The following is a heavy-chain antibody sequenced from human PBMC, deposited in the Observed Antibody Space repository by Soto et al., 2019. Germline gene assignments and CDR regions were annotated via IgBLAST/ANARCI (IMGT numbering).Heavy chain of an antibody. J-gene: IGHJ6*02. Sequence: QVQLQESGPGLVKPSETLSLTCTVSGGSVSSGSYYWSWIRQPPGKGLEWIGYIYYSGSTNYNPSLKSRVTISVDTSKNQFSLKLSSVTAADTAVYYCARDSYSKRYYYYYGMDVWGQGTTVTVSS. V-gene: IGHV4-61*01. CDR3: ARDSYSKRYYYYYGMDV. CDR2: IYYSGST. D-gene: IGHD4-4*01. CDR1: GGSVSSGSYY.